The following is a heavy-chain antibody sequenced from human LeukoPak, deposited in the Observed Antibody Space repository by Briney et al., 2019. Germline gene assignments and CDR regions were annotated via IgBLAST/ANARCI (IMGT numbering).Heavy chain of an antibody. CDR2: ISGSGGST. Sequence: GGSLRLSCAASGFTFSSYAMSWVRQAPGKGLEWVSAISGSGGSTYYADSVKGRFTISRDNSKNTLYLQMNSLRAEDTALYYCAKVLSPLYYYDSSGYYFDLWGRGTLVTVSS. J-gene: IGHJ2*01. CDR3: AKVLSPLYYYDSSGYYFDL. CDR1: GFTFSSYA. V-gene: IGHV3-23*01. D-gene: IGHD3-22*01.